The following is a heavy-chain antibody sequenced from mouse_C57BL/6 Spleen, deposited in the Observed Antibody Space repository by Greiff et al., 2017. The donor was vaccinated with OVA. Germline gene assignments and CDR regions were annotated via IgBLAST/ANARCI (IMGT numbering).Heavy chain of an antibody. CDR1: GFTFSSYA. Sequence: EVKLMESGGGLVKPGGSLKLSCAASGFTFSSYAMSWVRQTPEKRLEWVATISDGGSYTYYPDNVKGRFTISRDNAKNNLYLQMSHLKSEDTAMYYCAREDYLYAMDYWGQGTSVTVSS. CDR3: AREDYLYAMDY. V-gene: IGHV5-4*01. CDR2: ISDGGSYT. J-gene: IGHJ4*01. D-gene: IGHD1-1*02.